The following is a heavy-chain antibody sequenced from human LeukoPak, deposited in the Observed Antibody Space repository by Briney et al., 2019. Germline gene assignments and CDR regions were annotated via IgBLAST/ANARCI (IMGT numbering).Heavy chain of an antibody. CDR2: IYYSGST. V-gene: IGHV4-61*01. Sequence: SETLSLTCTVSGGSVSSGSYYWSWIRQPPGKGLEWIGYIYYSGSTNYNPSLKSRVTISVDTSKNQFSLKLSSATAADTAVYYCARVKKWYFQHWGQGTLVTVSS. CDR3: ARVKKWYFQH. CDR1: GGSVSSGSYY. D-gene: IGHD1-26*01. J-gene: IGHJ1*01.